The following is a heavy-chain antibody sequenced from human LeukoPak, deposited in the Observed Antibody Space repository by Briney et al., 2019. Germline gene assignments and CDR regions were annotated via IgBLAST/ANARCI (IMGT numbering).Heavy chain of an antibody. CDR3: AKDRPYCSGGSCYKMDYFDY. D-gene: IGHD2-15*01. CDR1: GFTVSSNY. CDR2: ISGSGGST. V-gene: IGHV3-23*01. J-gene: IGHJ4*02. Sequence: GGSLRLSCAASGFTVSSNYMSWVRQAPGKGLEWVSAISGSGGSTYYADSVKGRFTISRDNSKNTLYLQMNSLRAEDTAVYYCAKDRPYCSGGSCYKMDYFDYWGQGTLVTVSS.